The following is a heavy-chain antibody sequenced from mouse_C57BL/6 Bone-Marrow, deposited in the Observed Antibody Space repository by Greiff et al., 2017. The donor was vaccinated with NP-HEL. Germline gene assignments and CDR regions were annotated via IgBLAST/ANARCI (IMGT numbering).Heavy chain of an antibody. CDR1: GYAFSSYW. J-gene: IGHJ3*01. CDR2: IYPGDGDT. CDR3: ARHYYGSSPLFAY. Sequence: VQLQQSGAELVKPGASVKISCKASGYAFSSYWMNWVKQRPGKGLEWIGQIYPGDGDTNYNGKFKGKATLTADKSSSTAYMQLSSLTSEDSAVYFCARHYYGSSPLFAYWGKGTLVTVSA. D-gene: IGHD1-1*01. V-gene: IGHV1-80*01.